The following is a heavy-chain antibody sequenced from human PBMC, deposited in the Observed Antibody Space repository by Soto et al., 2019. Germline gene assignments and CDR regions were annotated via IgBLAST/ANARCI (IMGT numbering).Heavy chain of an antibody. CDR3: AREEYCSGGSCYRILDY. Sequence: SETLSLTCAVSGYSISSGYYWGWIRQPPGKGLEWIGSIYHSGSTYYNPSLKSRVTISVDTSKNQFSLKLSSVTAADTAVYYCAREEYCSGGSCYRILDYWGQGTLVTVSS. CDR2: IYHSGST. D-gene: IGHD2-15*01. CDR1: GYSISSGYY. V-gene: IGHV4-38-2*02. J-gene: IGHJ4*02.